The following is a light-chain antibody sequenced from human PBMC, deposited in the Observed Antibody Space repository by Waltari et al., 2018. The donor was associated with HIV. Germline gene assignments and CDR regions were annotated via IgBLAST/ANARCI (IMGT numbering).Light chain of an antibody. CDR2: DAS. CDR3: QQAKSFPHT. J-gene: IGKJ4*01. Sequence: IHMTQSPSYVSASVGGAVSIRCRESQNIGRTLAWYQLKPGKAPRLLIYDASRLDGGVPARFRGSGSRSNFTFAITSLQPEYFAIYVCQQAKSFPHTFAAGTRVE. V-gene: IGKV1-12*01. CDR1: QNIGRT.